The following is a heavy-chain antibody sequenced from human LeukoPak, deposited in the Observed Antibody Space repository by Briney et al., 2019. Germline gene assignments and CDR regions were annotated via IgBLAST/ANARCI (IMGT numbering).Heavy chain of an antibody. J-gene: IGHJ3*02. D-gene: IGHD2/OR15-2a*01. Sequence: VASVKVSCKASGYTFTSYGISWVRQAPGQGPEWMGWISAYNGNTNYAQKLQGRVTMTTDTSTSTAYMELRSLRSDDTAVYYCARDTSLAEAYAFDIWGQGTMVTVSS. CDR2: ISAYNGNT. CDR3: ARDTSLAEAYAFDI. V-gene: IGHV1-18*01. CDR1: GYTFTSYG.